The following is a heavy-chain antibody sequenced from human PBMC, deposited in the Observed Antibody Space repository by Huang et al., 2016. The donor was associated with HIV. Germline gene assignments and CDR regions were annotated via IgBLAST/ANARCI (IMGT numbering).Heavy chain of an antibody. J-gene: IGHJ4*02. CDR1: GLTFRSYW. CDR2: INLDGSER. CDR3: ARGFQAKPGDY. Sequence: EVHLVESGGGLVRPGRSLRLSCAASGLTFRSYWMNWVRQAPGGGLEWVANINLDGSERFYVDSVRGRFTISRDNANNSVSLQLNSLKAEDTGVYYCARGFQAKPGDYWGQGTLVTVSS. V-gene: IGHV3-7*01.